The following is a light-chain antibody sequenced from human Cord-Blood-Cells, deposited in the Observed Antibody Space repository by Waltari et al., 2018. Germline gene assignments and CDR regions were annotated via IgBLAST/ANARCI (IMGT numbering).Light chain of an antibody. Sequence: DIQLTQSPSFLSASVGDRVTITCRASQGISSSLAWYQQKPGKAPKLLSYAASTLQSGVPSRFSGSGSETEFTLTSSSLQPEDFATYYCQQLNSYPVTFGPGTKVDIK. J-gene: IGKJ3*01. CDR3: QQLNSYPVT. CDR1: QGISSS. CDR2: AAS. V-gene: IGKV1-9*01.